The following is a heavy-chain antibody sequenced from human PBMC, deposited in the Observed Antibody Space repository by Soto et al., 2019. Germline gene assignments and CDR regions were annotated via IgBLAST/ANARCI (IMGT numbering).Heavy chain of an antibody. J-gene: IGHJ6*02. CDR3: GKEGGDYVPYYYGVDV. Sequence: QVQLVESGGGVVQPGTSLRLSCAASGFTFKTHAMHWVRQAPGKGLEWMAVIAYDGNEKFYADSVKGRFTISRDNSKNALYLQINTLRNEDTAVYYCGKEGGDYVPYYYGVDVWGQGTTVTVSS. CDR2: IAYDGNEK. V-gene: IGHV3-30*18. D-gene: IGHD3-10*02. CDR1: GFTFKTHA.